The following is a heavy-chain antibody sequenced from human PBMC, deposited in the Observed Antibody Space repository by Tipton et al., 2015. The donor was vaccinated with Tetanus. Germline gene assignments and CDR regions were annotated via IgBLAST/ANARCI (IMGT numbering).Heavy chain of an antibody. D-gene: IGHD6-19*01. V-gene: IGHV4-39*07. J-gene: IGHJ4*02. CDR3: ARERLGPVTGTRFYFDY. CDR1: GASINSSRHF. Sequence: TLSLTCTVSGASINSSRHFWAWIRQPPGKGLEWIGAIYYRGSTFYNPSLKDRVNIFVDWSKNQFSLKLSSVTAADTAVYYCARERLGPVTGTRFYFDYWGQGIPVIASS. CDR2: IYYRGST.